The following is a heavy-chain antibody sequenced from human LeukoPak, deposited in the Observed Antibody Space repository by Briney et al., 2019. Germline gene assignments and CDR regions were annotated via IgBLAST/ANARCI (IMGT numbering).Heavy chain of an antibody. CDR2: IYSGVSDT. CDR1: GYSFTSYW. V-gene: IGHV5-51*01. CDR3: ARTSAALGYCSSTSCYIDY. D-gene: IGHD2-2*02. Sequence: GLALKISCQGSGYSFTSYWIGWVRQTIVKGLEWIGIIYSGVSDTRYSPSFQGQVTISADKSISTAYLQWSSLKASDTAMYYCARTSAALGYCSSTSCYIDYWGQGTLVTVSS. J-gene: IGHJ4*02.